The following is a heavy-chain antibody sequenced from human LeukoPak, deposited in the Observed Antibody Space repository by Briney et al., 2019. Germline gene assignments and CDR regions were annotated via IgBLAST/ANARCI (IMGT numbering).Heavy chain of an antibody. J-gene: IGHJ4*02. CDR1: GFTFSNAW. Sequence: GGSLRLSCAASGFTFSNAWMSWVRQAPGKGLVWVSRINSDGSSTSYADSVKGRFTISRDNAKNSLYLQMNSLRAEDTAVYYCARDRTIFGVVTHYFDYWGQGTLVTVSS. V-gene: IGHV3-74*01. D-gene: IGHD3-3*01. CDR3: ARDRTIFGVVTHYFDY. CDR2: INSDGSST.